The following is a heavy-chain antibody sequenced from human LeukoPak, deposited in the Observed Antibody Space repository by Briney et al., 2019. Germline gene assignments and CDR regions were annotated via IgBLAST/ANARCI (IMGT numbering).Heavy chain of an antibody. CDR3: ARTMSSSHTVYGMDV. J-gene: IGHJ6*02. CDR2: IYYSGSI. D-gene: IGHD2-2*02. CDR1: GGSISSGGYS. Sequence: SQTLSLTCAVSGGSISSGGYSWSWIRQPPGKGLEWIGYIYYSGSIYYNPSLKSRVTMSVDTSKNQFSLKLSSVTAVDTAVYYCARTMSSSHTVYGMDVWGQGTTVTVSS. V-gene: IGHV4-30-2*01.